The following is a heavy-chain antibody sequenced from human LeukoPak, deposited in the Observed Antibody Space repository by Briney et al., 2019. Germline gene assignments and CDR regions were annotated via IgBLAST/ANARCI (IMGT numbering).Heavy chain of an antibody. Sequence: PSETLSLTCTVSGGSISSSSYYWSWIRQPPGKGLEWIGYIYYSGSTNYNPSLKSRVTISVDTSKNQFSLKLSSVTAADTAVYYCARGTYYYGSGSYYSPYYFDYWGQGTLVTVSS. J-gene: IGHJ4*02. V-gene: IGHV4-61*01. CDR2: IYYSGST. CDR3: ARGTYYYGSGSYYSPYYFDY. CDR1: GGSISSSSYY. D-gene: IGHD3-10*01.